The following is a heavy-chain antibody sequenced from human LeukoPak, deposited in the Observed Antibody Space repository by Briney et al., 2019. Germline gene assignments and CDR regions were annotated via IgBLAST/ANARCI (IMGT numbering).Heavy chain of an antibody. D-gene: IGHD1-26*01. Sequence: PSETLSLTCTVSGGSISSSSYYWGWIRQPPGKGLEWIGSIYYSGSTYYNPSLKSRVTISVDTSKNQFSLKLSSVTAADTAVYYCASLVGDLYYYYYYMDVWGKGTTVTVSS. J-gene: IGHJ6*03. CDR2: IYYSGST. V-gene: IGHV4-39*07. CDR3: ASLVGDLYYYYYYMDV. CDR1: GGSISSSSYY.